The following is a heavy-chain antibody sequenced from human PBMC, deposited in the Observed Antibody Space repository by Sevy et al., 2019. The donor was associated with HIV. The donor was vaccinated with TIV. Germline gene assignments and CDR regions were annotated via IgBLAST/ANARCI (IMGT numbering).Heavy chain of an antibody. D-gene: IGHD1-7*01. V-gene: IGHV3-21*01. Sequence: GGSLRLFCAASGFTFNSYSINWVRQAPGKGLEWVSYISGLSNYIYYADSLKGRFTISRDNAKDSVYLQMNSLRVEDTAVYYCARGENWNYAEYWGQGILVTVSS. CDR1: GFTFNSYS. J-gene: IGHJ4*02. CDR3: ARGENWNYAEY. CDR2: ISGLSNYI.